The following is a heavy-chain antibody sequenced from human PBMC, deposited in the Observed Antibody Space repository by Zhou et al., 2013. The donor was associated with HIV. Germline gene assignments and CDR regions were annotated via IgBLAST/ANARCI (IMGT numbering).Heavy chain of an antibody. CDR3: VRDQKDYGGDSDLDY. J-gene: IGHJ4*02. CDR2: IIPVLGLT. V-gene: IGHV1-69*04. CDR1: GATFRSYG. D-gene: IGHD2-21*02. Sequence: QVQLVQSGAEVKKPGSSVKVSCKTVGATFRSYGVSWVRQAPGQGLEWIGRIIPVLGLTTYAQKFQGGVTITADKATTTVYMEVGRLRSEDTAVYYCVRDQKDYGGDSDLDYVGQGTLVTVSS.